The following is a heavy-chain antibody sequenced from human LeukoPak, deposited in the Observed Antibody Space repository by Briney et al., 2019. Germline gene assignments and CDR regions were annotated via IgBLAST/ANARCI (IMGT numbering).Heavy chain of an antibody. V-gene: IGHV4-59*08. D-gene: IGHD6-13*01. CDR2: IYYSGST. J-gene: IGHJ4*02. CDR3: ARGIAAGDFDY. Sequence: SETLSLTCTLSGGSISSYYWSWIRQPPGKGLEWIGYIYYSGSTNYNPSLKSRVTISVDTSKNQFSLKLSSVTAADTAVYYCARGIAAGDFDYWGQGTLVTVSS. CDR1: GGSISSYY.